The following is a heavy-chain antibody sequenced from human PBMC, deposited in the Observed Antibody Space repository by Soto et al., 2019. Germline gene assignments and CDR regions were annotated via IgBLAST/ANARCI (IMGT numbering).Heavy chain of an antibody. J-gene: IGHJ5*02. CDR1: GGSFSGYY. D-gene: IGHD6-25*01. CDR3: ARGTKAVVGWFDP. Sequence: SETLSLTCAVYGGSFSGYYWSWIRQPPGKGLEWIGEINHSGSTNYNPSLKSRVTISVDTSKNQFSLKLSSVTAADTAVYYCARGTKAVVGWFDPWGQGTLVTVSS. V-gene: IGHV4-34*01. CDR2: INHSGST.